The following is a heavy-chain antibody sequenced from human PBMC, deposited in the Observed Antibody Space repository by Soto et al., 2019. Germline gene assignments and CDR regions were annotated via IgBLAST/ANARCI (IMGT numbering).Heavy chain of an antibody. Sequence: GGSLRLSCAASGFTFSSYGMHCVRQAPGKGLEWVSVIGDGGSNKYYADSVKGRFTISRDNSGNTLFLEMNSLRAEDTAVYYCARYIPGVRYYGMDVWGQGTTVTVSS. CDR2: IGDGGSNK. D-gene: IGHD2-2*01. J-gene: IGHJ6*02. CDR1: GFTFSSYG. CDR3: ARYIPGVRYYGMDV. V-gene: IGHV3-33*08.